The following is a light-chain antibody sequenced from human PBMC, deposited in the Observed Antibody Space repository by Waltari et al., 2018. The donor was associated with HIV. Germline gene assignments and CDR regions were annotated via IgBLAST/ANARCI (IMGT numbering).Light chain of an antibody. CDR1: QSVDSSY. CDR3: QQYNSSPFT. CDR2: GAS. J-gene: IGKJ4*01. Sequence: IVLTQSPGPLSLSQGERATLSCRASQSVDSSYLAWYQQKPGQAPRLLIYGASSRATGIPDRFTGSGSGTDFTLSISRLDPEDFALYYCQQYNSSPFTFGGGTRVEIK. V-gene: IGKV3-20*01.